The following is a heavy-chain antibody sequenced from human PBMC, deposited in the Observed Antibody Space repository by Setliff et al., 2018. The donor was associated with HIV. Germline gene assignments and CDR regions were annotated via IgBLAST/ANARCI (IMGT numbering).Heavy chain of an antibody. CDR3: ARDSSEYFDFSSGDFHYMDV. CDR1: GYSFSRFS. J-gene: IGHJ6*03. Sequence: VASVKVSCKASGYSFSRFSINWVRQAPGQGLEWMGWINTNSWIPTYAQGFTGRFVFSLDTTVRTAYLEISDLRADDTGVYYCARDSSEYFDFSSGDFHYMDVWGKGTTVTVSS. D-gene: IGHD3-3*01. V-gene: IGHV7-4-1*02. CDR2: INTNSWIP.